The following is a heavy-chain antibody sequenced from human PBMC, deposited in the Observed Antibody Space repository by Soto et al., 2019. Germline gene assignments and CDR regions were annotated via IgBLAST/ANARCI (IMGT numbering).Heavy chain of an antibody. CDR1: GGSFSGYY. Sequence: QVQLQQWGAGLLKPSETLSLTCAVYGGSFSGYYWSWIRQPPGKGLEWIGEINHSGSTNYNPSLNRRVTISVDRSKNQFSLKLSSVTAAETAVYYCARDLWSIASPHYFDYWGQGTLVNVSS. D-gene: IGHD6-6*01. CDR3: ARDLWSIASPHYFDY. CDR2: INHSGST. V-gene: IGHV4-34*01. J-gene: IGHJ4*02.